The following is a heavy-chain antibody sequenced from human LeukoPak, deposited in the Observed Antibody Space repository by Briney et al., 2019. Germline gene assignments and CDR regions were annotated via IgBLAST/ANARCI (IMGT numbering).Heavy chain of an antibody. CDR2: IYYSGST. D-gene: IGHD5-24*01. CDR3: ARDRDGYTPFDY. Sequence: PSETLSLTCTVSGGSISNYYWSWIRQPPGKGLEWIGYIYYSGSTNYNPSLKSRVTISIDTSKNQFSLKLSSVTAADTAVYYCARDRDGYTPFDYWGQGTLVTVSS. J-gene: IGHJ4*02. V-gene: IGHV4-59*01. CDR1: GGSISNYY.